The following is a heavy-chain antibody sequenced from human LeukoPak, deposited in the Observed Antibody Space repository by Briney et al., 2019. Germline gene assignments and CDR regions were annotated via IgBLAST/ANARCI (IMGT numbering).Heavy chain of an antibody. D-gene: IGHD6-13*01. J-gene: IGHJ5*02. CDR2: IYYSGST. Sequence: SETLSLTCTVSGGSISSSSYYWGWIRQPPGKGLEWIGSIYYSGSTNYNPSLKSRVTISVDTSKNQFSLKLSSVTAADTAVYYCARDRIAAAGTGNWFDPWGQGTLVTVSS. CDR1: GGSISSSSYY. V-gene: IGHV4-39*07. CDR3: ARDRIAAAGTGNWFDP.